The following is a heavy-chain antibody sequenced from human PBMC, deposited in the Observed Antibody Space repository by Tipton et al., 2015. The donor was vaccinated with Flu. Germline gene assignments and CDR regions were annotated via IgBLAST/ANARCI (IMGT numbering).Heavy chain of an antibody. Sequence: SLRLSCAASGFTFSSYWMSWVRQPPGKGLEWVSIVYDDGRTYYADSVEGRFAISRDNSKNILYLQMNSLRADDTAVYFCARDEGGTYPDWGQGTLVTVSS. CDR1: GFTFSSYW. D-gene: IGHD1-14*01. J-gene: IGHJ4*02. CDR3: ARDEGGTYPD. V-gene: IGHV3-53*01. CDR2: VYDDGRT.